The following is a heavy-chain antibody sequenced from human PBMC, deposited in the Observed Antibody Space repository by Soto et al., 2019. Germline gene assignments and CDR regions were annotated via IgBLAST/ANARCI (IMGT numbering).Heavy chain of an antibody. J-gene: IGHJ6*02. D-gene: IGHD6-6*01. CDR3: AREYSSSSGFYYYGMDV. V-gene: IGHV5-10-1*01. CDR2: IDPSNSYT. CDR1: GYTLSSYW. Sequence: PGGSLKISCQVFGYTLSSYWVTRGRQMPGKSLEWMGRIDPSNSYTNYSPSFQGHVTISADKSISTAYLQWSSLKASDTAMYYCAREYSSSSGFYYYGMDVWGQGTTVTVSS.